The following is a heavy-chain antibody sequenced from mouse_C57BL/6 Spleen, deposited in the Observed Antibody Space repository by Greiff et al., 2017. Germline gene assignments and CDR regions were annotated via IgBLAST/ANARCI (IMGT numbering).Heavy chain of an antibody. CDR2: FYPGSGSI. Sequence: QVQLQQSGAELVKPGASVKLSCKASGYTFTEYPIHWVKQRSGQGLEWIGWFYPGSGSIKYNEKFKDKATLTADKSSSTVYMEFIRLTSKDSAGYVCAIHEGEISPHYYGSSPFAYWGQGTLVTVSA. J-gene: IGHJ3*01. CDR3: AIHEGEISPHYYGSSPFAY. CDR1: GYTFTEYP. V-gene: IGHV1-62-2*01. D-gene: IGHD1-1*01.